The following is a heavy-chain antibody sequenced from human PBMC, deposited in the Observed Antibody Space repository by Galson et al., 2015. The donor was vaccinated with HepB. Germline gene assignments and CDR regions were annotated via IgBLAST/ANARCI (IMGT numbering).Heavy chain of an antibody. Sequence: SLRLSCAASGFAFSSYAMSWVRQAPGKGLEWVSHISGSGGSTDFADSVKGRFIISRDNSKNTLYLQMNRLRAEDTAVYYCAKHRLGIAAAELLDWGQGTLVIVSS. CDR2: ISGSGGST. J-gene: IGHJ4*02. CDR3: AKHRLGIAAAELLD. CDR1: GFAFSSYA. D-gene: IGHD6-13*01. V-gene: IGHV3-23*01.